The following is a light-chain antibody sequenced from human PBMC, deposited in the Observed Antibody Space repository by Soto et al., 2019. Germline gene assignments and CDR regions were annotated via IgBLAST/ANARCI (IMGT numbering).Light chain of an antibody. CDR3: CSYAGSSTLV. J-gene: IGLJ1*01. V-gene: IGLV2-23*02. CDR1: SSDVGSYNL. CDR2: EVS. Sequence: QSALTQPASVSGSPGQSITISCTGTSSDVGSYNLVSWYQQHPGKAPKLMIYEVSKRPSGVSNRFSGSKSGNTASLTISGVQAADEADYYCCSYAGSSTLVFGTGTKLTVL.